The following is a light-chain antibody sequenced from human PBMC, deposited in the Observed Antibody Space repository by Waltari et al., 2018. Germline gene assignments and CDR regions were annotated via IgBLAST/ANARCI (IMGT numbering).Light chain of an antibody. CDR1: SPNIGAASD. J-gene: IGLJ2*01. V-gene: IGLV1-40*01. CDR2: GDS. Sequence: QSVLTQPPSVSGAPGQSVTISCTGSSPNIGAASDVHWYQQLPGTAPKLLIYGDSNRPSGVPDRFSGSKSGTSASLAITGLQAEDEADYYCQSSDSSLSVVVFGGGTKLTVL. CDR3: QSSDSSLSVVV.